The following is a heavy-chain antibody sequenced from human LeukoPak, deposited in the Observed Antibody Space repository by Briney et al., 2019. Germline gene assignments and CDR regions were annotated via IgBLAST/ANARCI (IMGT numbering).Heavy chain of an antibody. J-gene: IGHJ4*02. CDR3: AREWYNHFQDY. Sequence: GGSLRLSCTASGFTFGDYAASWVRQAPGKGLEWVAVISYDGSNKYYADSVKGRFTISRDNSKNTLYLQMNSLRAEDTAVYYCAREWYNHFQDYWGQGTLVTVSS. CDR2: ISYDGSNK. D-gene: IGHD1-14*01. CDR1: GFTFGDYA. V-gene: IGHV3-30-3*01.